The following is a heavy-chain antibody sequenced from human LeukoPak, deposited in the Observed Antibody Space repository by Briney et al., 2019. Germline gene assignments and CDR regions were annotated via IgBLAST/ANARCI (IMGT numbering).Heavy chain of an antibody. CDR1: GYTFTSHA. J-gene: IGHJ4*02. D-gene: IGHD6-19*01. V-gene: IGHV1-3*03. CDR2: INTGNGNT. Sequence: GASVKVSCKASGYTFTSHAMHWVRQAPGQRLEWMGWINTGNGNTKYSQEFQGRVTITRDTSANTAHMELSSLRSEDMAVYYCARTVRYSSGPLTDLLPYYFDYWGQGTLVTVSS. CDR3: ARTVRYSSGPLTDLLPYYFDY.